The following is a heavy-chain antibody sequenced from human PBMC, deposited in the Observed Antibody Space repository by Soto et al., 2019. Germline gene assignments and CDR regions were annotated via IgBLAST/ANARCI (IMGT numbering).Heavy chain of an antibody. D-gene: IGHD2-2*02. V-gene: IGHV3-21*06. Sequence: GGSLRLSCAASGFTFTRYSMNWVRHAPGKGLEWVSSISSTTNYIYYGDSMKGRFTISRDNAKNSLYLEMNSLRAEDTAVYYCARESEDLTYNFDFWGQGTLVTVSS. CDR3: ARESEDLTYNFDF. CDR2: ISSTTNYI. CDR1: GFTFTRYS. J-gene: IGHJ4*01.